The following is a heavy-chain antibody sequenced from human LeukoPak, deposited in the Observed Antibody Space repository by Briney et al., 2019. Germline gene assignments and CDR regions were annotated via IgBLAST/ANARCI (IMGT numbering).Heavy chain of an antibody. CDR3: ARAVLLGTDFDY. J-gene: IGHJ4*02. D-gene: IGHD5-18*01. V-gene: IGHV1-2*02. Sequence: ASVKVSCKASGYTFTGYYMHWVRQAPGQGLEWMGWINPSSGGTNYAQKFQGRVTMTRDTSISTAYMELSRLRSDDTAVYYCARAVLLGTDFDYWGQGTLVTISS. CDR1: GYTFTGYY. CDR2: INPSSGGT.